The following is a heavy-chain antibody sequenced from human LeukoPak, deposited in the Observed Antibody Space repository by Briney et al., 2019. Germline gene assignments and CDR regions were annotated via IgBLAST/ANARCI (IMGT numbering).Heavy chain of an antibody. D-gene: IGHD5-24*01. CDR1: GGSFSGYY. Sequence: PSETLSLTCAVFGGSFSGYYWIWIRQPPGKGLEWIGEINHSGSINYNSSLKSRVTISVGTSKNQFSLKLSSVTAADTAVYFCARGDGYIYSGMVTLNFFDSWGRGTLVTVSS. J-gene: IGHJ4*02. CDR2: INHSGSI. V-gene: IGHV4-34*01. CDR3: ARGDGYIYSGMVTLNFFDS.